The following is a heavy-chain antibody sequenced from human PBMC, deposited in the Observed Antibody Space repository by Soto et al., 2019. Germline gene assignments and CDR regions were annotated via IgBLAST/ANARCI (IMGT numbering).Heavy chain of an antibody. CDR2: ISSSGSNK. J-gene: IGHJ4*02. V-gene: IGHV3-48*03. CDR1: GFTFSSYE. D-gene: IGHD3-9*01. Sequence: GGSLRLSCAASGFTFSSYEMNWVRQAPGKGLEWVSYISSSGSNKNYADSVKGRFTISRDNAKNSLYLQMNSLRAEDTAVYYCARDLTSYDILTGWDFGGQGTLVTVSS. CDR3: ARDLTSYDILTGWDF.